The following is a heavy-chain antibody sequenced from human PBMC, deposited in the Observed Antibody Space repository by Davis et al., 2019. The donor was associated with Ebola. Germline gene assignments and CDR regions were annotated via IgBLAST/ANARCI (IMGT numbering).Heavy chain of an antibody. D-gene: IGHD3-22*01. CDR1: GFTFSSYA. J-gene: IGHJ6*02. CDR2: ISSSSSYI. V-gene: IGHV3-21*01. CDR3: AREGEDSSGPIYGPHYYGMDV. Sequence: GESLKISCAASGFTFSSYAMSWVRQAPGKGLEWVSSISSSSSYIYYADSVKGRFTISRDNAKNSLYLQMNSLRAEDTAVYYCAREGEDSSGPIYGPHYYGMDVWGQGTTVTVSS.